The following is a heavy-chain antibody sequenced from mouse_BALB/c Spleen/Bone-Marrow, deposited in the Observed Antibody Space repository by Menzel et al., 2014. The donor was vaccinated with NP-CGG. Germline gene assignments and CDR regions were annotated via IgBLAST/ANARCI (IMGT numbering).Heavy chain of an antibody. CDR1: GFNIKDTY. V-gene: IGHV14-3*02. D-gene: IGHD1-1*01. CDR3: ASYYYGSSSFAY. Sequence: EVQLQQSGAELVKPGASVKLSCTASGFNIKDTYMHWVKQRPEQGLEWIGRIDPANGNTKYDPKLQGKATITADTSSNTAYLQLSSLTSEDTAVCYCASYYYGSSSFAYWGQGTLVTVSA. CDR2: IDPANGNT. J-gene: IGHJ3*01.